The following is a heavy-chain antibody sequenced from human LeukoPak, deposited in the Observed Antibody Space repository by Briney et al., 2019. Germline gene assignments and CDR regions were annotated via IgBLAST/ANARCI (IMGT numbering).Heavy chain of an antibody. Sequence: GGSLRLSCAASGFTFTSYSMNWVRQAPGKGLEWVSTISGGGGSTYYADSVKGRFTISRDNSKNTLYLQVNSLRAEDTAVYYCAKFLSGSSLHYWGPGTLVTVSS. CDR1: GFTFTSYS. CDR2: ISGGGGST. J-gene: IGHJ4*02. CDR3: AKFLSGSSLHY. V-gene: IGHV3-23*01. D-gene: IGHD3-3*01.